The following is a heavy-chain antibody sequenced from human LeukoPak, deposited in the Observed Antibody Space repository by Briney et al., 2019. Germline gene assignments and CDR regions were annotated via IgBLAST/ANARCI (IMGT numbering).Heavy chain of an antibody. Sequence: PSETLSLTCAVYGGSFSGYYWSWIRQPPGKGLEWIGEINHSGSTNYNPSLKSRVTISVDTSKNQFSLKLSSVTAADTAVYYCARVEWCSSTSCYFLYYYYMDVWGKGTTVTVSS. CDR3: ARVEWCSSTSCYFLYYYYMDV. CDR2: INHSGST. D-gene: IGHD2-2*01. V-gene: IGHV4-34*01. J-gene: IGHJ6*03. CDR1: GGSFSGYY.